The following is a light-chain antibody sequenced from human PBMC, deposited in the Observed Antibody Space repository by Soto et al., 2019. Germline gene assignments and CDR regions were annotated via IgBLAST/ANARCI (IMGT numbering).Light chain of an antibody. Sequence: QSVLTQPPSASGTPGQRVTISCSGSSSNIGRNTVNWYQQLPGAAPKLLIYDNNQRPSGVPDRFSGSKSGTSASLAISGLRSEDEADYYCASWDDSLNGVFGGGTKLTVL. CDR2: DNN. CDR3: ASWDDSLNGV. CDR1: SSNIGRNT. V-gene: IGLV1-44*01. J-gene: IGLJ2*01.